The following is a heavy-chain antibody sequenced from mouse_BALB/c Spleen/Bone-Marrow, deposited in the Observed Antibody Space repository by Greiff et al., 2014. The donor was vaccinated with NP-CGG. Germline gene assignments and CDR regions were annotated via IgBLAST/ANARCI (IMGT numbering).Heavy chain of an antibody. CDR1: GFNIKDTY. J-gene: IGHJ2*01. Sequence: EVQLQQSGAELVKPGASVKLSCTASGFNIKDTYMHWVKQRPEQGLEWTGRIDPANAYTKYDPKFQGKATITADTSSNTAYLQLSSLTSEDTAVYYCVRSREYYFDYWGQGTTLTVSS. CDR2: IDPANAYT. D-gene: IGHD1-1*01. CDR3: VRSREYYFDY. V-gene: IGHV14-3*02.